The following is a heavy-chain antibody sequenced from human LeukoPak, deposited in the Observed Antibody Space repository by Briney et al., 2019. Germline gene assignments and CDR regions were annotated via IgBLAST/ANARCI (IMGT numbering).Heavy chain of an antibody. V-gene: IGHV1-2*02. Sequence: ASVKVSCKASGYTFTGYYMHWVRQAPGQGLEWMGWINPNSGGANYAQKFQGRVTMTRDTSISTAYMELSRLRSDDTAVYYCARELVHTVTDRILSYYYYMDVWGKGTTVTVSS. CDR2: INPNSGGA. D-gene: IGHD4-11*01. CDR1: GYTFTGYY. J-gene: IGHJ6*03. CDR3: ARELVHTVTDRILSYYYYMDV.